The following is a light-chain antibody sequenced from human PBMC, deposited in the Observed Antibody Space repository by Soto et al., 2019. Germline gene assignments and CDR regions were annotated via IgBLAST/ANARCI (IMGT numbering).Light chain of an antibody. Sequence: EIVLTQSPGSLSLSPGERATLSCRASQSVSSTFFAWYQQRPGQAPRLLMYGASSRAAGIPERFSGGGSGTDFPLTISRLEPEDFGVYYCQQFESPVTFGQGTKVEIK. CDR1: QSVSSTF. CDR3: QQFESPVT. CDR2: GAS. J-gene: IGKJ1*01. V-gene: IGKV3-20*01.